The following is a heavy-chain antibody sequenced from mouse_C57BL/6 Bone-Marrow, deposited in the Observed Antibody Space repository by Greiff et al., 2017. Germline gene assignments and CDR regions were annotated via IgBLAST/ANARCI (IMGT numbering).Heavy chain of an antibody. CDR2: IYPGDGDT. Sequence: QVLLQQSGPELVKPGASVKISCKASGYAFSSSWMNWVKQRPGKGLEWIGRIYPGDGDTNYNGKFKGKATLTADKSSSTAYFCAKITTVVAPDYAMDYWGQGTSVTVSS. D-gene: IGHD1-1*01. J-gene: IGHJ4*01. CDR1: GYAFSSSW. V-gene: IGHV1-82*01. CDR3: Y.